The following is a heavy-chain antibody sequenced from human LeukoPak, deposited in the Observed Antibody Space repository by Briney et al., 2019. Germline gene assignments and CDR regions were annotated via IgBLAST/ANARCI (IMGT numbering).Heavy chain of an antibody. CDR3: ARLGDCSSTSCWYFDY. D-gene: IGHD2-2*01. J-gene: IGHJ4*02. CDR2: IYYSGST. V-gene: IGHV4-59*01. Sequence: SETLSLTCTVSGGSISSYYWSWIRQPPGKGLEWIGYIYYSGSTNYNPSLKSRVTISVDTSKNQFSLKLSSVTAADTAVYYCARLGDCSSTSCWYFDYWGQGTLVTVSS. CDR1: GGSISSYY.